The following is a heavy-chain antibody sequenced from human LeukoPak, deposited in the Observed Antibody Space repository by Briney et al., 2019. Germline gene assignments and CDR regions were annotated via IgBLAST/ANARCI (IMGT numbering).Heavy chain of an antibody. CDR3: ARVVVVITTSQLFNWFDP. Sequence: PSETLSLTCTVSGGSISSYYWSWIRQPPGKGLEWIGYIYYSGSTNYTPSLKSRVTISVDTSKNQFSLKLSSVTAADTAVYYCARVVVVITTSQLFNWFDPWGQGTLVTVSS. D-gene: IGHD3-22*01. CDR1: GGSISSYY. J-gene: IGHJ5*02. CDR2: IYYSGST. V-gene: IGHV4-59*01.